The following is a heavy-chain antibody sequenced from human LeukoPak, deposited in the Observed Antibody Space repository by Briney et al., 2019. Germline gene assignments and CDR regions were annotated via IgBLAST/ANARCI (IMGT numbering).Heavy chain of an antibody. D-gene: IGHD2-15*01. Sequence: SVKVSCKASGGTFSSYAISWVRQAPGQGLEWMGRIIPIFGTANYAQKFQGRVTITTDESTGTAYMELSSLRSEDTAVYYCASPQVAHDAFDIWGQGTMVTVSS. J-gene: IGHJ3*02. CDR1: GGTFSSYA. V-gene: IGHV1-69*05. CDR3: ASPQVAHDAFDI. CDR2: IIPIFGTA.